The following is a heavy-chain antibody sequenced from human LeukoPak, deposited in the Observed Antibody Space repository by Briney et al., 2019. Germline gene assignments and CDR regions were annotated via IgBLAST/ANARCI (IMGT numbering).Heavy chain of an antibody. Sequence: ASVKVSCKASGYTFTSYGISWVRQAPGQGLEWMGWISTYNGNTNYAQNLQGRVTITTDTATSTAYMELRSLRSDDTAVYYCARVGVGATPPYYFDYWGQGTLVTVSS. V-gene: IGHV1-18*01. J-gene: IGHJ4*02. CDR2: ISTYNGNT. CDR3: ARVGVGATPPYYFDY. D-gene: IGHD1-26*01. CDR1: GYTFTSYG.